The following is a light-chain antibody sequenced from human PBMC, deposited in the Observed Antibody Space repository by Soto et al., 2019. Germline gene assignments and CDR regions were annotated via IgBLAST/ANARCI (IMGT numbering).Light chain of an antibody. Sequence: TQSPSVLSASVVDTVTITCRASQALSNYLAWYQQKPGKAPDLLIYSASTLQSGVPSRFSGSGSETEFSLTIRALQPEDFATYYCQQLSRYPLTFGGGTKVDIK. CDR2: SAS. J-gene: IGKJ4*01. CDR1: QALSNY. V-gene: IGKV1-9*01. CDR3: QQLSRYPLT.